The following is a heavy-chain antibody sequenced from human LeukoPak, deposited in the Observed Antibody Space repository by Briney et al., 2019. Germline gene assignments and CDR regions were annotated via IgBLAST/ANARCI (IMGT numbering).Heavy chain of an antibody. J-gene: IGHJ4*02. CDR3: AREDCSGGSCYNHY. CDR2: INHSGST. D-gene: IGHD2-15*01. V-gene: IGHV4-34*01. CDR1: GESFSGYY. Sequence: SETLSLTCAVYGESFSGYYWSWIRQPPGKGLEWIGEINHSGSTNYNPSLKSRVTISVDTSKNQFSLKLSSVTAADTAVYYCAREDCSGGSCYNHYWGQGTLVTVSS.